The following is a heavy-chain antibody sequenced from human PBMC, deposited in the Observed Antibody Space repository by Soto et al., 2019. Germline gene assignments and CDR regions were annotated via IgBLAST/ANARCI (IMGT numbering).Heavy chain of an antibody. CDR1: GFTFSSYA. J-gene: IGHJ4*02. Sequence: EVQLLESGGGLVQPGGSLRLSCAASGFTFSSYAMSWVRQAPGKGLEWVSAISGSGGSTYYADSVKGRFTISRDNSKNPRYLQMNSLRAEDTAVYYCAKRPTPLKWSYGHSYYFDYWGQGTLVTVSS. CDR3: AKRPTPLKWSYGHSYYFDY. V-gene: IGHV3-23*01. D-gene: IGHD5-18*01. CDR2: ISGSGGST.